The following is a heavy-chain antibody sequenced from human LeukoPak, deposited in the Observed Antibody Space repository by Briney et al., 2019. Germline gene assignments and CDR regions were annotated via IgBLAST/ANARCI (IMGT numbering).Heavy chain of an antibody. CDR1: GGSISSYY. CDR2: IYTSGST. CDR3: ARDRISGSHYGPFDY. Sequence: SETLSLTCTVSGGSISSYYWSWIRQPAGKGLEWIGRIYTSGSTNYNPSLKSRVTMSVDTSKNQFSLKLSSVTAADTAVYYCARDRISGSHYGPFDYWGQGTLVTVSS. J-gene: IGHJ4*02. V-gene: IGHV4-4*07. D-gene: IGHD1-26*01.